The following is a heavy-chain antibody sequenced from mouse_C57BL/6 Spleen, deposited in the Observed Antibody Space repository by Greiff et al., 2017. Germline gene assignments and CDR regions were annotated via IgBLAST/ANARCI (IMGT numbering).Heavy chain of an antibody. D-gene: IGHD1-1*01. CDR2: IDPSDSYT. Sequence: QVQLKQPGAELVMPGASVKLSCKASGYTFTSYWMHWVKQRPGQGLEWIGEIDPSDSYTNYNQKFKGKSTLTVDKSSSTAYMQLSSLTSEDSAVYYCARDYYGSRRNYAMDYWGQGTSVTVSS. CDR3: ARDYYGSRRNYAMDY. CDR1: GYTFTSYW. V-gene: IGHV1-69*01. J-gene: IGHJ4*01.